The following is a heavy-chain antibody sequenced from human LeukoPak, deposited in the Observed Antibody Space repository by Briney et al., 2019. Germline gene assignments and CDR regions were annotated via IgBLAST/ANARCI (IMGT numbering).Heavy chain of an antibody. D-gene: IGHD3-22*01. CDR3: AHTQYYYDSSGYLLPDAFDI. V-gene: IGHV2-5*08. Sequence: QTLSLTCTVSGGSISSGDYYWSWIRQPPGKALEWLALIYWDDDKRYSPSLKSRLTITKDTSKNQVVLTMTNMDPVDTATYYCAHTQYYYDSSGYLLPDAFDIWGQGTMVTVSS. CDR2: IYWDDDK. CDR1: GGSISSGDYY. J-gene: IGHJ3*02.